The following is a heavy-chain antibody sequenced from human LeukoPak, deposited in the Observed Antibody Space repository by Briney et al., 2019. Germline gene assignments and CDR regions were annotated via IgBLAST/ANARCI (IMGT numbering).Heavy chain of an antibody. V-gene: IGHV3-48*04. J-gene: IGHJ4*02. CDR1: GFTFSSYS. CDR2: ISNSGSTI. CDR3: ARVGAYAAVNW. Sequence: GGSLRLSCAASGFTFSSYSMNWVRQAPGKGLEWVSYISNSGSTIYYADSVKGRFTISRDNAKDSLYLQMNSLRVEDTAIYYCARVGAYAAVNWWGQGTLVTVSS. D-gene: IGHD1-20*01.